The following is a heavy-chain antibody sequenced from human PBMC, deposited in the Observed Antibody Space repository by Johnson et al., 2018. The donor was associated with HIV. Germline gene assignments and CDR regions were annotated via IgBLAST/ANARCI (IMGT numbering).Heavy chain of an antibody. J-gene: IGHJ3*02. D-gene: IGHD5-24*01. Sequence: VQLVESGGGLVQPGGSLRLSCAASGFTFSSYWMHWVRQAPGKGLEWVSVIYSGGSTYYADSVKGRFTISRDNSKNTLYLQMNSLRAEDTAVYYCAKDQGIEMAGYDGFDIWGQGTMVTVSS. CDR2: IYSGGST. CDR1: GFTFSSYW. CDR3: AKDQGIEMAGYDGFDI. V-gene: IGHV3-66*01.